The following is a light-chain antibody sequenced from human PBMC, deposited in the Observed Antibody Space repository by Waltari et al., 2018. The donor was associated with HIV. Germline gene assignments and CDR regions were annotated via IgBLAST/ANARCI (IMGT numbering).Light chain of an antibody. CDR2: EVT. V-gene: IGLV2-8*01. Sequence: QSALTQPPSASGSPGQSVTISCTGTRSDVGGYNYVSWYQQHPGKAPKLMIYEVTNRPSGVPDRFSGSSSGNTASRTVAGLQAEDEADYFCSSYAGSKNLVVFGGGTKLTVL. J-gene: IGLJ2*01. CDR3: SSYAGSKNLVV. CDR1: RSDVGGYNY.